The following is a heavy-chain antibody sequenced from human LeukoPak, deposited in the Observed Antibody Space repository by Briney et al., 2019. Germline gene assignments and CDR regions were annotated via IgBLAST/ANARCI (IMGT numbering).Heavy chain of an antibody. Sequence: GGSLRLSCAASGFTFSNYWMNWVRQAPGKGLEWVANIKQDGSEKFYVDSVKGRFTISRDNAKNSLYLQLNSLRVEDTAVYYCASQRFLDYWGQGTLVTVSS. J-gene: IGHJ4*02. D-gene: IGHD3-3*01. CDR1: GFTFSNYW. V-gene: IGHV3-7*01. CDR3: ASQRFLDY. CDR2: IKQDGSEK.